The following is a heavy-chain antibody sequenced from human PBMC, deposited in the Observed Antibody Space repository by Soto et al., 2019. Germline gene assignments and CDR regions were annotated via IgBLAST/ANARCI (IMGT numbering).Heavy chain of an antibody. CDR1: GYTFTGYY. CDR3: ARGVVSSSWYQVDD. Sequence: ASVKVSCKASGYTFTGYYMHWVRQAPGQGLEWMGWINPNSGGTNYAQKFQGWVTMTRDTSISTAYMELSRLRSDDTAVYYCARGVVSSSWYQVDDWGQGTLVTVSS. V-gene: IGHV1-2*04. CDR2: INPNSGGT. D-gene: IGHD6-13*01. J-gene: IGHJ4*02.